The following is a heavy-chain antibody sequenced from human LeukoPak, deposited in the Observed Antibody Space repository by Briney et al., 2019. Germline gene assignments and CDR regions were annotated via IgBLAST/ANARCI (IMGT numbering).Heavy chain of an antibody. D-gene: IGHD3-3*01. CDR3: ARRGQLRFLEWLPLSYYYYGMDV. J-gene: IGHJ6*02. CDR2: IYYSGST. V-gene: IGHV4-31*03. CDR1: GGSISSGGYY. Sequence: PSETLSLTCTVSGGSISSGGYYWSWIGQHPGKGLGWIGFIYYSGSTYYNPSLKSRVTISVDTSKNQFSLKLSSVTAADTAVYYCARRGQLRFLEWLPLSYYYYGMDVWGQGTTVTVSS.